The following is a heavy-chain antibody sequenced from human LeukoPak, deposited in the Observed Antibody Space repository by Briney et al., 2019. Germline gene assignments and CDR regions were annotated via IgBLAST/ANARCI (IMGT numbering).Heavy chain of an antibody. J-gene: IGHJ6*03. CDR3: ARTYYGGLSYYYYMDV. CDR2: IYTSGST. CDR1: GGSISSGSYY. D-gene: IGHD3-10*01. V-gene: IGHV4-61*02. Sequence: ESSETLSLTCTVSGGSISSGSYYWGWLRQPAGKGLEWIGRIYTSGSTNYHPSLKSRFTISVDTSKNQFSLKLSSVTAADTAVYYCARTYYGGLSYYYYMDVWGKGTTVTISS.